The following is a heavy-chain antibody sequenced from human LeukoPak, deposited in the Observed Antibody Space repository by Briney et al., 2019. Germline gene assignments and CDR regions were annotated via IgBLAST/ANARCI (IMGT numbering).Heavy chain of an antibody. CDR1: GYTFTSYA. CDR2: INTNTGNP. Sequence: GASVKVSCKASGYTFTSYAMNWVRQAPGQGLEWMGWINTNTGNPTYAQGFTGRFVFSLDTSVSTAYLQISSLKAEDTAVYYCARGERDYGDHPKDYWGQGTLVTVSS. CDR3: ARGERDYGDHPKDY. V-gene: IGHV7-4-1*02. J-gene: IGHJ4*02. D-gene: IGHD4-17*01.